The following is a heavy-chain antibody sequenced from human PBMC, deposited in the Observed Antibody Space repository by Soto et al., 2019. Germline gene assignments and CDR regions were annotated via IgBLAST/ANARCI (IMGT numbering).Heavy chain of an antibody. J-gene: IGHJ4*02. CDR3: TTDPYFTL. CDR1: GFTFSNAW. D-gene: IGHD1-26*01. Sequence: EGQLVESGGDLVKPGGSLRVTCEASGFTFSNAWMGWVRQAPGKGPEWVARIKSISDGGTTDYGAPVKDRFTISRDDSKNTLYLQMNSLKTEDTAVYYCTTDPYFTLWGQGTLVTVSS. CDR2: IKSISDGGTT. V-gene: IGHV3-15*01.